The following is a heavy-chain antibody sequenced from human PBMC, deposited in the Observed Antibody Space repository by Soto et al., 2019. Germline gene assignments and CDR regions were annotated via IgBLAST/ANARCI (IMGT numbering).Heavy chain of an antibody. J-gene: IGHJ4*02. CDR1: GFTVSSNY. CDR2: IYSGGST. D-gene: IGHD3-22*01. V-gene: IGHV3-53*02. Sequence: EVQLVETGGGLIQPGGSLRLSCAASGFTVSSNYMSWVRQAPGKGLECVSVIYSGGSTYYADSVKGRFTISRDNSKNTLYLQMNSLRAEDTAVYYCARLYYYDSSGYYIAYWGQGTLVTVSS. CDR3: ARLYYYDSSGYYIAY.